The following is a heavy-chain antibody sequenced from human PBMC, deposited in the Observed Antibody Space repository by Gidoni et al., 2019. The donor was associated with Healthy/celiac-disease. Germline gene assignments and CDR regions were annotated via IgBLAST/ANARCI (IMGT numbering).Heavy chain of an antibody. V-gene: IGHV1-46*03. CDR1: GYTFTSYY. J-gene: IGHJ3*02. CDR3: ARVLNYYDSSGYYKSDDAFDI. Sequence: QVQLVQSGAEVKKPGASVKVSCKASGYTFTSYYMHWVRQAPGQGLEWMGIINPSGGSTSYAQKFQGRVTMTRDTSTSTVYMELSSLRSEDTAVYYCARVLNYYDSSGYYKSDDAFDIWGQGTMVTVSS. CDR2: INPSGGST. D-gene: IGHD3-22*01.